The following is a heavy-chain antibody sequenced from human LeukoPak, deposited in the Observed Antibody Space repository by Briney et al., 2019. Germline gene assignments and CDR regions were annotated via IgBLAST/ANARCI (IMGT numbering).Heavy chain of an antibody. Sequence: PSETLSLTCAVYGGSFSGYYWNWIRQPPGKGLEWIGEINHSGSTNYNPSFRSRVTMSVDTSKNQFSLKLSSVTAADTAVYYCARFSVVGAPPTWGQGTLVTVSS. CDR1: GGSFSGYY. J-gene: IGHJ5*02. CDR3: ARFSVVGAPPT. D-gene: IGHD1-26*01. CDR2: INHSGST. V-gene: IGHV4-34*01.